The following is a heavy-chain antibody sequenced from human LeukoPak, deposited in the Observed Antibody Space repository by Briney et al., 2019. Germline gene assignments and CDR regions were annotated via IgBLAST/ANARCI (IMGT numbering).Heavy chain of an antibody. J-gene: IGHJ4*02. V-gene: IGHV4-38-2*02. CDR2: VYQSGAT. D-gene: IGHD5-18*01. Sequence: SETLSLTCTVSGFSISSGHYWGWVRQPPGAGLEWIGSVYQSGATYYNPSLKSRVTTSVDMSKNQFSLRLRPVTAADTAVYYCARIFIRNGYSSYFDCWGQGTLVTVSS. CDR3: ARIFIRNGYSSYFDC. CDR1: GFSISSGHY.